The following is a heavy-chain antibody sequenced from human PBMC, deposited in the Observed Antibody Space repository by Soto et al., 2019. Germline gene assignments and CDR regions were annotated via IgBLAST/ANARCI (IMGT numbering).Heavy chain of an antibody. CDR2: MYHTGTT. CDR3: ARDVGYTGYEQGNPFDL. Sequence: PSDTLSLTSSVSGCSIRRYYWSWIRQTAGKRLEWIGRMYHTGTTDYNPSLKRRLSMSVDTSKNQFSLRLSSVTAADTALYYCARDVGYTGYEQGNPFDLWGQGTMV. V-gene: IGHV4-4*07. CDR1: GCSIRRYY. D-gene: IGHD5-12*01. J-gene: IGHJ3*01.